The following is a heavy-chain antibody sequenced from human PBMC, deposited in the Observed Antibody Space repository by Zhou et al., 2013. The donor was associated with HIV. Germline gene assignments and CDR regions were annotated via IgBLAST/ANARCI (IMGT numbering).Heavy chain of an antibody. D-gene: IGHD3-16*02. CDR3: ARGPYDYVWGSYRYTIDY. CDR2: IIPVRKTS. Sequence: QVQLVQSGAEVKKPGSSVKVSCMASGGTFSNDGHGVSWVRQAPGQGLEWMGGIIPVRKTSAYAQTFQGRVSIYKDDSTTTVYLRVNNLTFDDTALYYCARGPYDYVWGSYRYTIDYWGQGTLVAVSS. V-gene: IGHV1-69*05. CDR1: GGTFSNDG. J-gene: IGHJ4*02.